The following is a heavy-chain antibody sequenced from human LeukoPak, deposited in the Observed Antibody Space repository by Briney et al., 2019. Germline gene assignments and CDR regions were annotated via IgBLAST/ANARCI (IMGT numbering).Heavy chain of an antibody. CDR3: ARNGGYDFWSGYLGY. CDR1: GGSISSGDYY. CDR2: IYYSGST. V-gene: IGHV4-30-4*02. D-gene: IGHD3-3*01. Sequence: PSETLSPTCTVSGGSISSGDYYWSWIRQPPGKGLEWIGYIYYSGSTYYNPSLKSRVTISVDTSKNQFSLKLSSVTAADTAVYYCARNGGYDFWSGYLGYWGQGTLVTVSS. J-gene: IGHJ4*02.